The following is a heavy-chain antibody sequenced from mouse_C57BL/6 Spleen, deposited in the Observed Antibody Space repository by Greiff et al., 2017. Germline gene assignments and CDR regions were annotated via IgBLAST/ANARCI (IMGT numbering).Heavy chain of an antibody. CDR1: GFTFSDYY. CDR3: AIYWYYGSSYLYFDV. V-gene: IGHV5-16*01. J-gene: IGHJ1*03. CDR2: INYDGSST. D-gene: IGHD1-1*01. Sequence: EVKLVESEGGLVQPGSSMKLSCTASGFTFSDYYMAWVRQVPEKGLEWVANINYDGSSTYYLDYLKSRFIISRDNAKNILYLQMSSLKSEDTATYYCAIYWYYGSSYLYFDVWGTGTTVTVST.